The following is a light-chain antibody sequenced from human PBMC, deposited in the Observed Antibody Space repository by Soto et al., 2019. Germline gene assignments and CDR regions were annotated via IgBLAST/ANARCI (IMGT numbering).Light chain of an antibody. Sequence: DIQMTQAPSSLSASVGDRVTITCRANQTITRYLNWYQQKPGTAPKRLIYAASSLQEGVPSRFRGSGSGTDVTLTISTLQPEDFAAYAGQQSCSFPVAFGQGTKLVIK. CDR3: QQSCSFPVA. CDR1: QTITRY. J-gene: IGKJ2*01. V-gene: IGKV1-39*01. CDR2: AAS.